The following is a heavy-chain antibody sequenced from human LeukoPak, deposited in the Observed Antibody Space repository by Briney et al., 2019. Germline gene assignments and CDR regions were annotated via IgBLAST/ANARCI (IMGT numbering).Heavy chain of an antibody. CDR1: GFTFNNAW. CDR3: AKWGDYDVLTGYYVPDY. J-gene: IGHJ4*02. D-gene: IGHD3-9*01. CDR2: ILGSGGST. Sequence: PGGSLRLSCAASGFTFNNAWMSWVRQAPGKGLEWVSAILGSGGSTYYADSVKGRFTVSRDNSKSTLYLQMNSLRAEDTALYYCAKWGDYDVLTGYYVPDYWGQGTLVTVSS. V-gene: IGHV3-23*01.